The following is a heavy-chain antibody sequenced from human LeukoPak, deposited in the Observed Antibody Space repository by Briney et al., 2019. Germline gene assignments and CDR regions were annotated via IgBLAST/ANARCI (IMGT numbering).Heavy chain of an antibody. V-gene: IGHV3-11*04. CDR2: ISSSGSTI. J-gene: IGHJ3*02. D-gene: IGHD3-22*01. Sequence: GGSLRLSCAASGFTFSDYYMSWIRQAPGEGLEWVSYISSSGSTIYYADSVKGRFTISRDNAKNSLYLQMNSLRAEDTAVYYCARDYRAYYYDSSGSGAFDIWGQGTMVTVSS. CDR3: ARDYRAYYYDSSGSGAFDI. CDR1: GFTFSDYY.